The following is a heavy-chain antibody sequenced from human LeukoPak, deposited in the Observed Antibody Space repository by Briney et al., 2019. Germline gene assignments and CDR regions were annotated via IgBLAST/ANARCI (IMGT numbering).Heavy chain of an antibody. J-gene: IGHJ4*02. Sequence: GASVNVSCKASGYTLTGYYMHWVRQAPGQGLEWMGWINPNSGNTGYAQKFQGRITMTRNTSINTAYMELSSLTSEDTAVYYCARIAAAGNRRLNYWGQGTLVTVSS. D-gene: IGHD6-13*01. V-gene: IGHV1-8*02. CDR3: ARIAAAGNRRLNY. CDR2: INPNSGNT. CDR1: GYTLTGYY.